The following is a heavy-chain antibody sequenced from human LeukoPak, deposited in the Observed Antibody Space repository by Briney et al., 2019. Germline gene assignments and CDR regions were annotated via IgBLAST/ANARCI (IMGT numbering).Heavy chain of an antibody. D-gene: IGHD2-2*01. Sequence: GGSLRLSCAASGFSFSSAWMSWVRQAPGKGLEWVGRIKSISDGGTTDYAAPVKGRFAISRDDSKKTLYLQMNSLKTEDIGVYFCTTMARYCSGTGCSHWGQGTLVTVSS. V-gene: IGHV3-15*01. J-gene: IGHJ4*02. CDR1: GFSFSSAW. CDR3: TTMARYCSGTGCSH. CDR2: IKSISDGGTT.